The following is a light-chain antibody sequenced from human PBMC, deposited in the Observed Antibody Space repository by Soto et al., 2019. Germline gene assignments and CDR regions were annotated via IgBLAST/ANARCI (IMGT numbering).Light chain of an antibody. CDR3: QQYNDSWT. CDR2: KAS. CDR1: QSISSW. J-gene: IGKJ1*01. Sequence: DIQMTQSPSTLSASVGDRVTITCRASQSISSWLAWYQQKPGKAPRLLIYKASNLESGVPSRFSGSGSGTESTLTISSLQPDDSSTYYCQQYNDSWTFGQGTKVQIK. V-gene: IGKV1-5*03.